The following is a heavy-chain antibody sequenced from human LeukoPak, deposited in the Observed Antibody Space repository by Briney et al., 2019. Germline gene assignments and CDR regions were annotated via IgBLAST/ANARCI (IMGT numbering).Heavy chain of an antibody. CDR1: GFTFSSYW. CDR3: ARDRFPAGSYWLDDAFDI. CDR2: IKQDGSEK. J-gene: IGHJ3*02. D-gene: IGHD1-26*01. Sequence: SGGSLRLSCAASGFTFSSYWMSWVRQAPGKGLEWVANIKQDGSEKCYVDSVKGRFTISRDNAKNSLYLQMNSLRAEDTAVYYCARDRFPAGSYWLDDAFDIWGQGTMVTVSS. V-gene: IGHV3-7*01.